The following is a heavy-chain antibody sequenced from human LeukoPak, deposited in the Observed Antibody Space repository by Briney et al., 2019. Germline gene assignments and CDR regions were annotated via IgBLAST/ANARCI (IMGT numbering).Heavy chain of an antibody. V-gene: IGHV4-39*07. CDR2: IYYSGST. J-gene: IGHJ4*02. CDR1: GGSISSYY. D-gene: IGHD6-6*01. CDR3: ARGLDDY. Sequence: SETLSLTCTVSGGSISSYYWGWIRQPPGKGLEWIGTIYYSGSTYYNPSLKNRVTISLDMSKNQFSLKLSSVTAADTAVYYCARGLDDYWGQGTLVTVSS.